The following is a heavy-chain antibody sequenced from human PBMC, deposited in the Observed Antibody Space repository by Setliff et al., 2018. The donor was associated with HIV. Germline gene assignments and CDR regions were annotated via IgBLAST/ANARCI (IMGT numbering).Heavy chain of an antibody. D-gene: IGHD6-6*01. CDR2: IYYSGNT. CDR1: GGSISSEGYY. V-gene: IGHV4-31*03. J-gene: IGHJ5*02. Sequence: TSETLCLTCTVSGGSISSEGYYWSWIRQHPGKGLAWIGYIYYSGNTYYSPSLKSRLTISVDTSKNQFSLKLRSVTAADTAVYYCVRAEYSSSSDWFAPWGQGALVTVSS. CDR3: VRAEYSSSSDWFAP.